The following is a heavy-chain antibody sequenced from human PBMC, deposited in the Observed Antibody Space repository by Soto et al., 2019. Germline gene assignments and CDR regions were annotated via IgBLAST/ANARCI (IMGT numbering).Heavy chain of an antibody. J-gene: IGHJ6*02. CDR3: ARGGSGSYRNYYYYGMDV. D-gene: IGHD1-26*01. Sequence: GESLKISCKGSGYSFTRYWIGWGRQMPGKGLEWMGIIYPGDSDTRYSPSCQGQVNISADKSISTAYLQWSSLKASDTAMYYCARGGSGSYRNYYYYGMDVWGQGTTVTVSS. CDR2: IYPGDSDT. V-gene: IGHV5-51*01. CDR1: GYSFTRYW.